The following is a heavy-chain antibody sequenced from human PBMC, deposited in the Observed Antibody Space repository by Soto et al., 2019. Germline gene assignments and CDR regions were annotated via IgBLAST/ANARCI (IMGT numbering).Heavy chain of an antibody. CDR3: ARDIYTSGWYYFDY. J-gene: IGHJ4*02. CDR1: GFTFSSYS. V-gene: IGHV3-21*01. D-gene: IGHD6-19*01. CDR2: ISTGSSYI. Sequence: AGGSLRLSCAASGFTFSSYSMSWVRQAPGKGLEWVSSISTGSSYIYYADSVKGRFTISRDNAKNSLYLQMNSLRAEDTAVYYCARDIYTSGWYYFDYWGQGTLVTVSS.